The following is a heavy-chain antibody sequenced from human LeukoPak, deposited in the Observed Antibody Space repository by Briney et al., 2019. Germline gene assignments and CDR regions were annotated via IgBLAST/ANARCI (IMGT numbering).Heavy chain of an antibody. V-gene: IGHV3-73*01. D-gene: IGHD2-2*01. CDR1: GFTLSGSA. CDR2: IRDKANSYAT. J-gene: IGHJ4*02. CDR3: TRWDCTTTGCYPFDY. Sequence: QPGGSLRLSCAASGFTLSGSAIHWVRQASGKGLEWVGRIRDKANSYATAYIASVKGRFTISRDDSKNTAYLQMSSLKTEDTAVYYCTRWDCTTTGCYPFDYWGQGTLVTVSS.